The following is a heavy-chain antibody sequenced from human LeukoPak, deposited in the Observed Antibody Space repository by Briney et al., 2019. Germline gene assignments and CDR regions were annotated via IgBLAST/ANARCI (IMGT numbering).Heavy chain of an antibody. CDR3: ARESNYYDTSGLDY. Sequence: GGSLRLSCAASGFTFSSYAMRWVRQAPGKGLEWAAVISFDGNRKYYADSVKGRFTISRDNSKNTLYLQMNSLRTEDTAVYYCARESNYYDTSGLDYWGQGTLVTVSS. D-gene: IGHD3-22*01. J-gene: IGHJ4*02. CDR1: GFTFSSYA. V-gene: IGHV3-30*04. CDR2: ISFDGNRK.